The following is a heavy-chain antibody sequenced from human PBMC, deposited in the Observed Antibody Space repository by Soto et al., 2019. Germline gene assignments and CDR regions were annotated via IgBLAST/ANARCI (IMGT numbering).Heavy chain of an antibody. CDR2: INAGNGKT. D-gene: IGHD3-10*01. CDR1: GYTFTSYA. V-gene: IGHV1-3*01. Sequence: QVQLVQSGAEVKKPGASVKVSCKASGYTFTSYAMHWVRQAPGQRLEWMGWINAGNGKTKYSQKFPGRVTITRDTSASTGNMKLRSLRSEDTAVYYGASDMGLGISAYWGKGTLVPVSS. J-gene: IGHJ4*02. CDR3: ASDMGLGISAY.